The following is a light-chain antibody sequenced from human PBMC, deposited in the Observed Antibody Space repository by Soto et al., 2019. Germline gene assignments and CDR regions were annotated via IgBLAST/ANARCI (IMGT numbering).Light chain of an antibody. CDR2: EVS. J-gene: IGLJ1*01. V-gene: IGLV2-8*01. Sequence: QSALTQPPSASGSPGQSVTISCTGTSSDVGGYNYVSWYQQHPGKAPKLMIYEVSKRPSGVRDRFSGSKSGNTASLTVSGLQAEDEADYYCSSYAGSNIFYVFGTGTKVTVL. CDR1: SSDVGGYNY. CDR3: SSYAGSNIFYV.